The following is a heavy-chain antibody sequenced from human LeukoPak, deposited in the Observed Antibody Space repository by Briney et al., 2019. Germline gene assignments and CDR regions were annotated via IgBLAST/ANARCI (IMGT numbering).Heavy chain of an antibody. V-gene: IGHV3-48*02. J-gene: IGHJ4*02. CDR1: GFXFSSYS. D-gene: IGHD6-6*01. Sequence: GGSLRLSCAASGFXFSSYSINWVRQAPGKGLEWVSYITSSSSTIYYADSVKGRFTISRDNAKNSLYLQMNSLRDEDTAVYYCGRALAAPSGYFDYWGQGTLVTVSS. CDR2: ITSSSSTI. CDR3: GRALAAPSGYFDY.